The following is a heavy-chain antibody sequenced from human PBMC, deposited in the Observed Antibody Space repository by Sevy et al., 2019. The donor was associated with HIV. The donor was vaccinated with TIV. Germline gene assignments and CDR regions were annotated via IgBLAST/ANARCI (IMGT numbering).Heavy chain of an antibody. V-gene: IGHV1-8*01. CDR2: MNPNSGNT. Sequence: ASVKVSCKASGYTFTSYDINWVRQATGQGLEWMGWMNPNSGNTGYAQKFQGRVTMTRNTSISTAYMELSSLRSEDTAVYYCARGHSSSQALGYWGQGTLVTVSS. CDR1: GYTFTSYD. CDR3: ARGHSSSQALGY. J-gene: IGHJ4*02. D-gene: IGHD6-13*01.